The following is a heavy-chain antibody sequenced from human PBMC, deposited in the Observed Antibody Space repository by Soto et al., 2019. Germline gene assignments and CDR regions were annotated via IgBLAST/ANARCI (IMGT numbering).Heavy chain of an antibody. CDR3: AIRTPLNPPMTSHL. CDR2: NYFSGNT. D-gene: IGHD1-1*01. Sequence: SETLSLTCTVSGGSISSYYWTWIRQSPGKGLEWIGYNYFSGNTDHNPSLKSRVAISLDMSKNQFSLKLSSVTAADTALYFCAIRTPLNPPMTSHLWCTGPMVTVSS. J-gene: IGHJ6*04. CDR1: GGSISSYY. V-gene: IGHV4-59*12.